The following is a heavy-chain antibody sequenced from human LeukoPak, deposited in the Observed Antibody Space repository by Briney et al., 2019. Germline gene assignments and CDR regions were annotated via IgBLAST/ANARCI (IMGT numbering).Heavy chain of an antibody. Sequence: SETLSLTCTVSGGSISSSSYYWGWIRQPPGKGLVWIGSIYYSGSTYYNPSLKSRVTISVDTSKNQFSLKLSSVTAADTAVYYCAKTDVDTGYYWGQGTLVTVSP. J-gene: IGHJ4*02. CDR3: AKTDVDTGYY. CDR1: GGSISSSSYY. D-gene: IGHD5-18*01. V-gene: IGHV4-39*01. CDR2: IYYSGST.